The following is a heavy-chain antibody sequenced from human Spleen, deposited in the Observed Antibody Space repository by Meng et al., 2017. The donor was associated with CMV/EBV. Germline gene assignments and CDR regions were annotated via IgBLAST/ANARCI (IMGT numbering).Heavy chain of an antibody. CDR2: IDPNIGGT. D-gene: IGHD1-26*01. CDR1: GYTFTTYY. CDR3: ARREGATNTYYYYYVMDV. J-gene: IGHJ6*02. V-gene: IGHV1-2*02. Sequence: ASVKVSCKASGYTFTTYYMHWVRQAPGQGLEWMGWIDPNIGGTNYAQKFQGRVTLTRDTSISTAYMELSGLTSDDTAVYYCARREGATNTYYYYYVMDVWGQGTTVTVSS.